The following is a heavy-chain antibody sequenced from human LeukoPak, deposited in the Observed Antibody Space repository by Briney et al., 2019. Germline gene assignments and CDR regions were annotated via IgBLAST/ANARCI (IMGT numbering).Heavy chain of an antibody. CDR1: GYIFTNYS. CDR2: ISAYDGET. D-gene: IGHD6-19*01. Sequence: ASVKVSCKASGYIFTNYSISWFRQAPGQGLEWVTWISAYDGETKNAQKFQDRVTATTDTSTRTAYMELRSLTSDDTAVYYCGRDRPSRSGWFTDYWGQGTLVTVSS. V-gene: IGHV1-18*01. J-gene: IGHJ4*02. CDR3: GRDRPSRSGWFTDY.